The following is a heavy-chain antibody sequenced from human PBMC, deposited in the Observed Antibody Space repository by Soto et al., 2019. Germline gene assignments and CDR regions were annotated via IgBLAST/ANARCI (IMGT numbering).Heavy chain of an antibody. V-gene: IGHV4-34*01. D-gene: IGHD1-26*01. CDR3: AREWFGGATPFHFDY. J-gene: IGHJ4*02. Sequence: SETLSLTCTVSGGSISSYYWSWIRQPPGKGLEWIGEINHSGSTNYNPSLKSRVTISVDTSKNQFSLKLSSVTAADTAVYYCAREWFGGATPFHFDYWGQGTLVTVSS. CDR2: INHSGST. CDR1: GGSISSYY.